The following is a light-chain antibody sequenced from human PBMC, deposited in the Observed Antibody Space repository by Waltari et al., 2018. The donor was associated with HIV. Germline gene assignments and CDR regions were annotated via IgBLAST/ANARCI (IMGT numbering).Light chain of an antibody. CDR2: QDV. CDR1: ALSRHF. Sequence: SYYLTQAPSVSVTPGQTAKIPCSGDALSRHFVSWYRQKPGQAPMMIIFQDVQRPSGIPARFSASTSGTIATLTISEVQAEDEADYYCQSAHNSHTIFGGGTKLTVL. V-gene: IGLV3-25*03. CDR3: QSAHNSHTI. J-gene: IGLJ2*01.